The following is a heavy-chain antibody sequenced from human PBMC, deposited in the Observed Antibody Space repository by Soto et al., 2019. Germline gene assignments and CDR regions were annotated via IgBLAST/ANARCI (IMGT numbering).Heavy chain of an antibody. CDR1: GGSISSGGYY. J-gene: IGHJ4*02. CDR3: ARDYYYGSSGYYGGFDY. CDR2: IYYSGST. Sequence: SETLSLTCTVSGGSISSGGYYWSWIRQHPGKGLERIGYIYYSGSTYYNPSLKSRVTISVDTSKNQFSLKLSSVTAADTAVYYCARDYYYGSSGYYGGFDYWGQGTLVTVSS. D-gene: IGHD3-22*01. V-gene: IGHV4-31*03.